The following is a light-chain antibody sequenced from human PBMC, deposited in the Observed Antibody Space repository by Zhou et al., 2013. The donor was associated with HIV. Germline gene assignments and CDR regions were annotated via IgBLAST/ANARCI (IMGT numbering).Light chain of an antibody. J-gene: IGKJ1*01. CDR2: DTS. Sequence: EIVLTQSPGTLSLSPGERATLSCRASQSVSNNYLAWYQQKPGQAPRLLIYDTSTRATGIPDGFSGTGSGTDFTLTISRLEPEDFAVYYCQQYGSSPWTFGQGTKVEIK. V-gene: IGKV3-20*01. CDR3: QQYGSSPWT. CDR1: QSVSNNY.